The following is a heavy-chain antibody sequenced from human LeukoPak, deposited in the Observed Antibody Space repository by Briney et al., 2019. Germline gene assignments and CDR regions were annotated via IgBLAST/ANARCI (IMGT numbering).Heavy chain of an antibody. Sequence: VASVKVSCTASGGTFSSYAMSWVRQAPGKGLEWVSAISGSGGSTYYADSVKGRFTISRDNSKNTLYLQMNSLRAEDTAVYYCAKDGREQQLVLSFDYWGQGTLVTVSS. CDR2: ISGSGGST. V-gene: IGHV3-23*01. D-gene: IGHD6-13*01. CDR1: GGTFSSYA. CDR3: AKDGREQQLVLSFDY. J-gene: IGHJ4*02.